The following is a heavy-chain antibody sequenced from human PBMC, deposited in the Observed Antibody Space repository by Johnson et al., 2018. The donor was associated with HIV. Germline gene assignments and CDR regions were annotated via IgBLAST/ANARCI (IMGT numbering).Heavy chain of an antibody. J-gene: IGHJ3*02. CDR3: ARAVGVWGDQLGFDI. Sequence: EVQLVESGGTVIRPGGSLRLSCVASGFTFDDYGMSWVRQAPGKGLEWVSGINWDGTYTGYVGSVKGRFTISRDNGKNSLYLQMNSLRAGDTAVYYCARAVGVWGDQLGFDIWGQGTMVTVSS. CDR1: GFTFDDYG. V-gene: IGHV3-20*04. CDR2: INWDGTYT. D-gene: IGHD3-16*01.